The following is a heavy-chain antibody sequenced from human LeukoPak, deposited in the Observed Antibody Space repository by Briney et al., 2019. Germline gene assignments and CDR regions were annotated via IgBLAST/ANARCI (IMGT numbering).Heavy chain of an antibody. CDR3: ARDGRGLGFYYYYMDV. CDR2: IYYSGST. J-gene: IGHJ6*03. V-gene: IGHV4-59*12. CDR1: GGSISSYY. Sequence: SETLSLTCTVSGGSISSYYWSWIRQPPGKGLERIGYIYYSGSTNYNPSLKSRVTISVDTSKNQFSLKLSSVTAADTAVYYCARDGRGLGFYYYYMDVWGKGTTVTVSS.